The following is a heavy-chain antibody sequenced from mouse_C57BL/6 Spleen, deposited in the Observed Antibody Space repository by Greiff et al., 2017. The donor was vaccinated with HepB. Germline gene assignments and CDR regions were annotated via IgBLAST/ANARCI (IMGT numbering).Heavy chain of an antibody. Sequence: EVQLQQSGPELVKPGASVKISCKASGYTFTDYYMNWVKQSHGKSLEWIGDINPNNGGTSYNQKFKGKATLTVDKSSSTAYMELRSLKSEDSAVYYCAREASYYGYDGFYAMDYWGQGTSVTVSS. D-gene: IGHD2-2*01. CDR3: AREASYYGYDGFYAMDY. CDR1: GYTFTDYY. J-gene: IGHJ4*01. V-gene: IGHV1-26*01. CDR2: INPNNGGT.